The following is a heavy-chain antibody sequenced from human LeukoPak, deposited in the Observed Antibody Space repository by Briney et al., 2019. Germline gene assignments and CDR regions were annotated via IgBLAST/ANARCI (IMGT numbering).Heavy chain of an antibody. Sequence: PSQTLSLTCTVSGGSISSGGYYWSWIRQHPGKGLEWIGYIYYSGSTYYNPSLKSRVTISVDTSKNQFSLKLSSVTAADTAVYYCARVVAATAFFDYWGQGALVTVSS. V-gene: IGHV4-31*03. CDR1: GGSISSGGYY. D-gene: IGHD6-13*01. CDR2: IYYSGST. CDR3: ARVVAATAFFDY. J-gene: IGHJ4*02.